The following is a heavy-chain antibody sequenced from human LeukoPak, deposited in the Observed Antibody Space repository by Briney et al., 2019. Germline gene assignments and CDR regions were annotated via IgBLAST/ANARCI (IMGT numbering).Heavy chain of an antibody. V-gene: IGHV4-31*03. J-gene: IGHJ4*02. CDR1: GGSISGSSYY. D-gene: IGHD4-17*01. Sequence: SETLSLTCTVSGGSISGSSYYWSWIRQHPGKGLEWIGYIYYSGSTYYNPSLKSRVTISVDTSKNQFSLKLSSVTAADTAVYYCARGPATTVTTGGPLGYWGQGTLVTVSS. CDR3: ARGPATTVTTGGPLGY. CDR2: IYYSGST.